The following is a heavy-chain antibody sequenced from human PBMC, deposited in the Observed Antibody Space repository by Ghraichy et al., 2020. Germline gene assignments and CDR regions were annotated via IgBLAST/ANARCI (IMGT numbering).Heavy chain of an antibody. CDR3: ARAEDYGGNSAY. J-gene: IGHJ4*02. V-gene: IGHV3-7*03. CDR2: IKRDGSTK. D-gene: IGHD4-23*01. Sequence: GGSLRLSCAASGFTFSTYWMSWVRQAPGKGLEWVANIKRDGSTKHYVDSVKGRFTISRDNAKNSLYLQMNSLRAEDTAVYYCARAEDYGGNSAYGGQGTLVTVSS. CDR1: GFTFSTYW.